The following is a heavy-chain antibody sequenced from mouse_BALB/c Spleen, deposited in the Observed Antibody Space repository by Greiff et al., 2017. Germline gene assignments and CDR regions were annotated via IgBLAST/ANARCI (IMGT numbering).Heavy chain of an antibody. CDR3: ARGPLYGYDVRAWFAY. J-gene: IGHJ3*01. CDR2: INPGSGGT. CDR1: GYAFTNYL. D-gene: IGHD2-2*01. V-gene: IGHV1-54*01. Sequence: VKVVESGAELVRPGTSVKVSCKASGYAFTNYLIEWVKQRPGQGLEWIGVINPGSGGTNYNEKFKGKATLTADKSSSTAYMQLSSLTSDDSAVYFCARGPLYGYDVRAWFAYWGQGTLVTVSA.